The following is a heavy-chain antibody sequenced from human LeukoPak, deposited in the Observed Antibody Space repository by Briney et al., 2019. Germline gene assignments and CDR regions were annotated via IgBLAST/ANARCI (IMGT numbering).Heavy chain of an antibody. D-gene: IGHD1-26*01. CDR1: GGSISSYY. CDR2: IYYSGST. Sequence: SETLSLTCTVSGGSISSYYWSWIRQPPGKGLEWIGYIYYSGSTNYNPSLKSRVTISVDTSKNQFSLKLSSVIAADTAVYYCARLRYSGSYNFDYWGQGTLVTVSS. V-gene: IGHV4-59*08. J-gene: IGHJ4*02. CDR3: ARLRYSGSYNFDY.